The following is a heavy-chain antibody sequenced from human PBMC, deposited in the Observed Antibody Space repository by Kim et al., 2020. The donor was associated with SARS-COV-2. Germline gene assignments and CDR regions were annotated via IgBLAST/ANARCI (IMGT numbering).Heavy chain of an antibody. CDR1: GGTFSSYT. D-gene: IGHD3-3*01. CDR3: ARDGKSLRFLEWLPESDAFDI. Sequence: SVKVSCKASGGTFSSYTISWVRQAPGQGLEWMGRIIPILGIANYAQKFQGRVTITADKSTSTAYMELSSLRSEDTAVYYCARDGKSLRFLEWLPESDAFDIWGQGTMVTVSS. V-gene: IGHV1-69*04. CDR2: IIPILGIA. J-gene: IGHJ3*02.